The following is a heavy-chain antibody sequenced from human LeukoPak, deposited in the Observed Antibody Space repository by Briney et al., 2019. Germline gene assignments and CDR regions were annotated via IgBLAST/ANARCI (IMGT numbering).Heavy chain of an antibody. J-gene: IGHJ2*01. CDR2: IIHSGRT. D-gene: IGHD2-2*01. V-gene: IGHV4-34*12. Sequence: SETLSLTCAVYGGSFSGYYWTWIRQPPGKGLEWIGEIIHSGRTNYNPSLKSRVAISVDTSKNQLSLKLTSVTAADTAVYYCARDSGVPVATRYFDLWGRGTLVTVSS. CDR1: GGSFSGYY. CDR3: ARDSGVPVATRYFDL.